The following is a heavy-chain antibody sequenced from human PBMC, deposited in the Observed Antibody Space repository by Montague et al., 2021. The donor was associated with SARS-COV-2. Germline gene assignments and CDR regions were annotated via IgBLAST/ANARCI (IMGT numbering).Heavy chain of an antibody. CDR1: GGSISSYS. V-gene: IGHV4-59*12. J-gene: IGHJ4*02. CDR3: ARDVRYYDFWSGRAQTSPDY. CDR2: IYYSGST. D-gene: IGHD3-3*01. Sequence: SETLSLTCTVSGGSISSYSWSWIRQPPGKGLEWIGYIYYSGSTNYNPSLKSRVAISVDTSKNQFSLKLSSVTAADTAVYYCARDVRYYDFWSGRAQTSPDYWGQGTLVTVSS.